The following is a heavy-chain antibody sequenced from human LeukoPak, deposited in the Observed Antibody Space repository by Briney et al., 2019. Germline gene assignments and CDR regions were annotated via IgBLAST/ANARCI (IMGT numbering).Heavy chain of an antibody. J-gene: IGHJ4*02. CDR1: GFTFSSYG. CDR2: IRYDGRNK. D-gene: IGHD2-8*01. V-gene: IGHV3-30*02. CDR3: AKNRFDMYAGSNQALDY. Sequence: GGFLRLSCAASGFTFSSYGMHWVRQAPGKGLEWVAFIRYDGRNKYYADSVKGRFTISRDNSKNTLYLQMNSLRAEDTAVYYCAKNRFDMYAGSNQALDYWGQGTLVTVSS.